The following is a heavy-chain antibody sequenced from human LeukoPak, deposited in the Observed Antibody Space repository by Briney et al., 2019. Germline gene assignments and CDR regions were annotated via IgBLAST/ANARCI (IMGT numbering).Heavy chain of an antibody. CDR3: ARVAGIGTYYYYMDV. Sequence: TGGSLRLSCAASGFIFSNYWMHWVRQAPGKGLVWVACINSDGRSTIFADSVKGRFTISRDNAKNTLYLQMNSLSGEDTVVYYCARVAGIGTYYYYMDVWGKGTTVTVSS. CDR2: INSDGRST. V-gene: IGHV3-74*01. J-gene: IGHJ6*03. CDR1: GFIFSNYW. D-gene: IGHD6-19*01.